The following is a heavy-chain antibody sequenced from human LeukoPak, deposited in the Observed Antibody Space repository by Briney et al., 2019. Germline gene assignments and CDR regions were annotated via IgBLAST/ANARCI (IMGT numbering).Heavy chain of an antibody. Sequence: PGGSLRLSCAASGFTFSSYAMGWVRQAPGKGLVWVSAISGSSGSTYYADSVKGRFTISRDNSKNTLYLQMNSLRAEDTAVYYCAKDIEVAGAWGQGTLVTVSS. CDR3: AKDIEVAGA. D-gene: IGHD6-19*01. J-gene: IGHJ5*02. V-gene: IGHV3-23*01. CDR2: ISGSSGST. CDR1: GFTFSSYA.